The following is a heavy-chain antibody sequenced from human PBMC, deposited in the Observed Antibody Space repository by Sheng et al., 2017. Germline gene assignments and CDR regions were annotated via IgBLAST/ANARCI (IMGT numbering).Heavy chain of an antibody. CDR3: ARGYSYGNDAFDI. CDR1: GFTFSYYT. CDR2: ISSDSTDI. V-gene: IGHV3-21*06. J-gene: IGHJ3*02. D-gene: IGHD5-18*01. Sequence: EVQLVESGGDLVKPGGSLRLSCAASGFTFSYYTMHWVRQAPGMGLEWVSSISSDSTDIYYGDSVKGRFTISRDNAKNTLYLQMNSLRAEDTAVYHCARGYSYGNDAFDIWGQGTMVTVSS.